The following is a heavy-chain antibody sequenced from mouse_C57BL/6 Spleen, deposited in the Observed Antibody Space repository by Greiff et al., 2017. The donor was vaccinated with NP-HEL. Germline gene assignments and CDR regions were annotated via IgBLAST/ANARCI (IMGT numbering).Heavy chain of an antibody. Sequence: VQLQQPGAELVKPGASVKLSCKASGYTFTSYWMHWVKQRPGQGLEWIGMIPPNSGSTNYNEKFKSKATLTVDKSSSTAYMQLSSLTSEDSAVYYCARGTYDGYYTDYFDYWGQGTTLTVSS. CDR1: GYTFTSYW. J-gene: IGHJ2*01. CDR2: IPPNSGST. CDR3: ARGTYDGYYTDYFDY. V-gene: IGHV1-64*01. D-gene: IGHD2-3*01.